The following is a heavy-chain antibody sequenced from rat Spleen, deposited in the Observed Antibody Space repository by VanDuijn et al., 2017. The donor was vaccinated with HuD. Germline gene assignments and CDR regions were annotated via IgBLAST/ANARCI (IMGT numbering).Heavy chain of an antibody. CDR2: ISPSGGNT. J-gene: IGHJ1*01. CDR3: ATEPDLYFDF. Sequence: EVQLVESGGGLVQPGRSLKLSCAASGFTFTNYGLHWIRQAPTKGLEWVASISPSGGNTYYRDSVKGRFPVSRDNAKSPLNRPMDSLRSGDTATYYCATEPDLYFDFWGPGTMVTVSS. CDR1: GFTFTNYG. V-gene: IGHV5-19*01.